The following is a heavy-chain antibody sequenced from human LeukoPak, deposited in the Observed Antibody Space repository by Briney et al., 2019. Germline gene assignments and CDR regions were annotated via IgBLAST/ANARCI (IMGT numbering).Heavy chain of an antibody. CDR1: GGSITNYY. Sequence: SETLSLTCIVSGGSITNYYWSWIRQPPGKGLEWIGYIYYTGSTNYNPSLNSRVTISIDTSKTQFSLNLRSVTAADTAVYYCARGGGHPHDYWGQGTLVTVSS. CDR2: IYYTGST. D-gene: IGHD3-16*01. CDR3: ARGGGHPHDY. V-gene: IGHV4-59*01. J-gene: IGHJ4*02.